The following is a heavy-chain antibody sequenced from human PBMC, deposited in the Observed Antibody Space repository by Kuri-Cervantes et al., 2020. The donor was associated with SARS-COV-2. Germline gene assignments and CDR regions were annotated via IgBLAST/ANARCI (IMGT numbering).Heavy chain of an antibody. D-gene: IGHD2-2*01. V-gene: IGHV4-38-2*02. CDR2: IYHSGST. CDR3: ARSTYGYCSSTSCSPGGAFDI. J-gene: IGHJ3*02. Sequence: LSCTVSGYSISSGYYRGWIRQPPGKVLEWIGSIYHSGSTYYNPTIKSRVTISVDTSKNQFSLKLSSVTAADTAVYYCARSTYGYCSSTSCSPGGAFDIWGQGTMVTVSS. CDR1: GYSISSGYY.